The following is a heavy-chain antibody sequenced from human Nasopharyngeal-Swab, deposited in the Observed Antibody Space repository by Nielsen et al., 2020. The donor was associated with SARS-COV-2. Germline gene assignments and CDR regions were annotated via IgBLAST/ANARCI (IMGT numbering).Heavy chain of an antibody. Sequence: GSLRLSCTVSGGSISSGSYYWSWIRQPAGKGLEWIGYIYYSGSTNYNHSLKSRVTISVDTSKNQFSLKLSSVTAADTAVYYCARDLLYGDFYYYYGMDVWGQGTTVTVSS. CDR2: IYYSGST. V-gene: IGHV4-61*10. CDR3: ARDLLYGDFYYYYGMDV. D-gene: IGHD4-17*01. CDR1: GGSISSGSYY. J-gene: IGHJ6*02.